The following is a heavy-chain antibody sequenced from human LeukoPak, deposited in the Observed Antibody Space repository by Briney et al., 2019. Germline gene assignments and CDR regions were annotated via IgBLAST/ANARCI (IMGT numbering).Heavy chain of an antibody. CDR2: ISGGGGAT. V-gene: IGHV3-23*01. CDR1: GFTFSSYA. Sequence: GGSLRLSCAASGFTFSSYAMTWVRQTPGKGLEWVSAISGGGGATYYADSVKGLFTISRDNSKNTLYLQMDSLRAEDTAIYYCAKSLAPCGGSCYEKYYFDCWGQGTLVTVSS. CDR3: AKSLAPCGGSCYEKYYFDC. D-gene: IGHD2-15*01. J-gene: IGHJ4*02.